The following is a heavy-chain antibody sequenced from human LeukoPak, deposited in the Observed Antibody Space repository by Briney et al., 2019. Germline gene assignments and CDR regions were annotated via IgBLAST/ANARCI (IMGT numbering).Heavy chain of an antibody. J-gene: IGHJ4*02. CDR1: GYTLTELS. D-gene: IGHD3-16*02. V-gene: IGHV1-24*01. CDR3: ARDDYVWGSYRFLTLFDY. CDR2: FDPEDGET. Sequence: GASVKVSYKVSGYTLTELSMHWVRQAPGKGLEWMGGFDPEDGETIYAQKLQGRVTMTTDTSTSTAYMELRSLRSDDTAVYYCARDDYVWGSYRFLTLFDYWGQGTLVTVSS.